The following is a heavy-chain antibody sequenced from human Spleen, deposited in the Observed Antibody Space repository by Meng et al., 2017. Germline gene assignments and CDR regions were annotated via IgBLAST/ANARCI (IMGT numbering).Heavy chain of an antibody. CDR3: ATGAAAADH. J-gene: IGHJ4*02. D-gene: IGHD6-13*01. CDR2: IKRNSVGGTI. V-gene: IGHV3-15*01. Sequence: GESLKISCAASGFTFSNAWMSWVRQAPGKGLEWVGRIKRNSVGGTIDYAAPVKGRFTISRDDSKNTLYLQMDSLITEDTAVYFCATGAAAADHWGQGTLVTVSS. CDR1: GFTFSNAW.